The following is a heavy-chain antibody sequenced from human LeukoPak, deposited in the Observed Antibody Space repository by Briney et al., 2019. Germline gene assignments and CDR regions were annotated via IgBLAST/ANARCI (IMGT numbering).Heavy chain of an antibody. CDR2: INHSGST. J-gene: IGHJ4*02. CDR1: GGSFSGHY. D-gene: IGHD6-13*01. CDR3: ARAPAATGTIDY. V-gene: IGHV4-34*01. Sequence: SETLSLTCAVYGGSFSGHYWTWIRQPPGTGLEWIGEINHSGSTNYNPSLKSRVTISVDTSKKHFSLKRSSVTAADTAVYYCARAPAATGTIDYWGQGTRVSVSS.